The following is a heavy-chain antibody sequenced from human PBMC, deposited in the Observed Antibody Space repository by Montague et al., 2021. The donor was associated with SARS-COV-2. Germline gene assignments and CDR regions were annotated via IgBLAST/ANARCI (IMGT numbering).Heavy chain of an antibody. J-gene: IGHJ3*01. V-gene: IGHV3-21*01. CDR2: ITSSSDYI. CDR1: GYSISSGYY. Sequence: ETLSLTCIVSGYSISSGYYWDWVRQAPGKGLEWVSSITSSSDYIHYAVSVKGRFTISRDNDRNSLYLLMNSLRAEDTAVYYCARGEMATISESFDLWGQGTMVTVSS. D-gene: IGHD5-24*01. CDR3: ARGEMATISESFDL.